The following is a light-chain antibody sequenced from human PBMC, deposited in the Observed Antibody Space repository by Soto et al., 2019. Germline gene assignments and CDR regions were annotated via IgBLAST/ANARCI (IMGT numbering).Light chain of an antibody. Sequence: VLTQSPGTLSLSPGERGTLSCRASQTINSVHLAWYQQKPGQAPRLLIFRASSRATGMPDRFSGSGSGTDFTVTISRLEPEDFAVYYCQHYDGSPLTFGGGTKVEIK. CDR2: RAS. CDR3: QHYDGSPLT. V-gene: IGKV3-20*01. CDR1: QTINSVH. J-gene: IGKJ4*01.